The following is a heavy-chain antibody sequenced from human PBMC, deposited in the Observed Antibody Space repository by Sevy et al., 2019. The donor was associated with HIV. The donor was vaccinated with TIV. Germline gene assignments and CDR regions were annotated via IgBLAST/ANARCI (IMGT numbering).Heavy chain of an antibody. V-gene: IGHV3-21*01. J-gene: IGHJ3*01. Sequence: GGSLRLSCAASGFTPSSYSMNWVRQAPGKGLEWVSSISSTSTYIYYADSVKGRVTISRDNAKNSLFLQMNSLRAEDTAVYYCARGYHYDSSGYYSGDAFDVWGQGTMVTVSS. CDR1: GFTPSSYS. D-gene: IGHD3-22*01. CDR2: ISSTSTYI. CDR3: ARGYHYDSSGYYSGDAFDV.